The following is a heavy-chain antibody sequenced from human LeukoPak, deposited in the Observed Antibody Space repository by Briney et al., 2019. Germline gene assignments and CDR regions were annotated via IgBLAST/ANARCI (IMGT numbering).Heavy chain of an antibody. CDR2: ISAHYGDT. V-gene: IGHV1-18*01. J-gene: IGHJ4*02. CDR3: ARSQGGSFDF. D-gene: IGHD3-16*01. Sequence: ASVKVSCKGSGYTFATYGVSWVRQAPGQGLECMGWISAHYGDTNFARRLQDRVTLTTDTSTSTAYMELRSLKSDDTAVYYCARSQGGSFDFWGQGTPVTVSS. CDR1: GYTFATYG.